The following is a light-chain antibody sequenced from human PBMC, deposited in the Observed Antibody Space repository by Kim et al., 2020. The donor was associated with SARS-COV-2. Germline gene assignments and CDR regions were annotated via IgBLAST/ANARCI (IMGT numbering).Light chain of an antibody. V-gene: IGLV10-54*01. CDR1: SNNVGNQG. CDR2: RNN. Sequence: QAGLTQPPSVSKGLRQTATLTCTGNSNNVGNQGAAWLQQHQGHPPKLLLYRNNNRPSGISERLSASRSGNIASLTITGLQPEDEADYYCSAWDISLNGWVFGGGTQLTVL. J-gene: IGLJ3*02. CDR3: SAWDISLNGWV.